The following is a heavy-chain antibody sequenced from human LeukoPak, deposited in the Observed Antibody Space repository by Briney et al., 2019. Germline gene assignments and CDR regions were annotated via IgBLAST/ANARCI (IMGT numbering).Heavy chain of an antibody. CDR2: IIPIFGTA. CDR3: ARGEFGETPTLGIDY. J-gene: IGHJ4*02. CDR1: GGTFSSYA. D-gene: IGHD3-10*01. Sequence: SVKVSCKASGGTFSSYAISWVRQAPGQGLEWMGGIIPIFGTANYAQKFQGRVTITADESTSTAYMELSSLRSEDTAVYYCARGEFGETPTLGIDYWGQGTLVTVSS. V-gene: IGHV1-69*13.